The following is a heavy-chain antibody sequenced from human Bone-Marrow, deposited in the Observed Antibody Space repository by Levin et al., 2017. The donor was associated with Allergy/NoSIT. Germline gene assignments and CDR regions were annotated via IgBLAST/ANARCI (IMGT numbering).Heavy chain of an antibody. CDR1: GDSISSYY. CDR3: ARVSSRSESWFDS. J-gene: IGHJ5*01. Sequence: SETLSLTCTVSGDSISSYYWSWIRQPPGKGLEWIWYIYYSGSTDYCPSLVSRVTISIDTSTNQFSLSLRSVTTAGAASYYCARVSSRSESWFDSWGQGSLVTVSA. V-gene: IGHV4-59*01. CDR2: IYYSGST.